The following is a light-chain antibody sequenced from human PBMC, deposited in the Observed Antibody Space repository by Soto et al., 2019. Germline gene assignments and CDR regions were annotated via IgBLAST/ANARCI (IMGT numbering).Light chain of an antibody. V-gene: IGKV3-20*01. CDR3: QQYGGSPRT. CDR1: QSVSSSS. CDR2: DAS. J-gene: IGKJ1*01. Sequence: EIFLTPSPFTLSLSPVEIATLSCRASQSVSSSSLAWYQQKRGQAPRLLIHDASSRATGIPDRFSGSGSGTDFTLTISRLEPEDFAVYYCQQYGGSPRTFGQGTKV.